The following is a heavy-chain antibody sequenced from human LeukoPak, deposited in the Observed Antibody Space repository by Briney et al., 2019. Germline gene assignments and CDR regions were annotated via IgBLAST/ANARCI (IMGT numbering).Heavy chain of an antibody. Sequence: GGSLRLSCSASGFTFSSYAMHWVRQAPGKGLEYVSAISSNGGSTYYADSVKGRFTISRDNSKNTLYLQMSSLRAEDTAVYYCAREAAYGSGSNNFDYWGQGTLVTVSS. CDR3: AREAAYGSGSNNFDY. D-gene: IGHD3-10*01. J-gene: IGHJ4*02. CDR1: GFTFSSYA. CDR2: ISSNGGST. V-gene: IGHV3-64D*06.